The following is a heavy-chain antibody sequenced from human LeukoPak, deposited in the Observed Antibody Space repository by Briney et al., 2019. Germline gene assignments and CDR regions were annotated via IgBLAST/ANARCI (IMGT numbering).Heavy chain of an antibody. CDR3: AAAPTIMTTRFFDS. CDR2: ISGSGDNT. D-gene: IGHD4-17*01. CDR1: GFTFSSYA. Sequence: GGSLRLSCTASGFTFSSYAMSWVRQAPGKGLEWVSSISGSGDNTYYADSVKGRFTISRDNSKNTLYLQMNSLRGEDPAVYYCAAAPTIMTTRFFDSWGQGTLVTVSS. J-gene: IGHJ4*02. V-gene: IGHV3-23*01.